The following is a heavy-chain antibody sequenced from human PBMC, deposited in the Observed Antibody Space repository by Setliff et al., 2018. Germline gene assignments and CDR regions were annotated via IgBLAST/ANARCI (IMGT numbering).Heavy chain of an antibody. CDR2: VHFGGTT. CDR3: ARGDEIVQGRHGAFDI. J-gene: IGHJ3*02. CDR1: GGSVRDYY. D-gene: IGHD1-1*01. V-gene: IGHV4-59*08. Sequence: SETLSLTCTVSGGSVRDYYWSWIRQPPGRGLEWIGYVHFGGTTIYNPSLRSRLSISVDMSKNHFSLKVTSVTAADTAVYYCARGDEIVQGRHGAFDIWGQGTMVTVSS.